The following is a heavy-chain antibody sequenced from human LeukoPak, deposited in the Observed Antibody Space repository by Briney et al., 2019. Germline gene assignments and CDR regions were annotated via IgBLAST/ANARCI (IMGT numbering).Heavy chain of an antibody. D-gene: IGHD4-17*01. CDR3: ARENYGDYYFDY. V-gene: IGHV3-30-3*01. J-gene: IGHJ4*02. CDR1: GFTFSSYA. CDR2: ISYDGSNK. Sequence: PGGSLRLSCAASGFTFSSYAMHWVRQAPGKGLEWVAVISYDGSNKYYADSVKGRFTISRDNSKNTLYLQMNSQRAEDTGVYYCARENYGDYYFDYWGQGTLVTVSS.